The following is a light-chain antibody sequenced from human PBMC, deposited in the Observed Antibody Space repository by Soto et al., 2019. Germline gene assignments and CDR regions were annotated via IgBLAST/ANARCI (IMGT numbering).Light chain of an antibody. CDR2: KAS. CDR1: QSISSW. J-gene: IGKJ5*01. V-gene: IGKV1-5*03. Sequence: DIEKLQGPATLTESVRDSVTITCRVSQSISSWLAWYQQKPGKAPKVLIYKASSLESGVPSRFSGSGSGTEFTLTISSVQPDDFATYYWQHSSSYSPISFGQGTRLEIK. CDR3: QHSSSYSPIS.